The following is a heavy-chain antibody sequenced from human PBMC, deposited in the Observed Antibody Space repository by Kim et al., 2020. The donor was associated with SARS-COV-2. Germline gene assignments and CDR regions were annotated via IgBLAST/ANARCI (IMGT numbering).Heavy chain of an antibody. CDR1: GYSFSRYG. D-gene: IGHD4-4*01. J-gene: IGHJ4*02. CDR3: ARDPATVTPYYDY. V-gene: IGHV3-33*01. CDR2: IWYDGSKK. Sequence: GGSLRLSCAASGYSFSRYGMHWVRQAPGKGLEWVAVIWYDGSKKYYADSVKGRFTISRDDPKNTLYLQMNMLRAEDTAVYYCARDPATVTPYYDYWGQGT.